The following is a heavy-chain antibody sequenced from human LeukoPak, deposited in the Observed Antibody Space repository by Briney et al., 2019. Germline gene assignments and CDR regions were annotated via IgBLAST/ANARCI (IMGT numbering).Heavy chain of an antibody. D-gene: IGHD3-10*01. V-gene: IGHV4-30-4*01. CDR2: IYYSGSN. J-gene: IGHJ5*02. Sequence: SQTLSLSCTLSVGSISRGDYYWSSIRLPPGKGLEWIGYIYYSGSNSYHPSFKSRVTIPVDTSKNQCSLKLSAVAAADTAVYYCARDPITMVRDGGFDPWGQGTLVTVSS. CDR1: VGSISRGDYY. CDR3: ARDPITMVRDGGFDP.